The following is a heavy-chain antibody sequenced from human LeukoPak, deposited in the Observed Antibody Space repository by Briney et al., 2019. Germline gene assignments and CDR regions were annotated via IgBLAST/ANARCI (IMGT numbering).Heavy chain of an antibody. CDR3: ARDLAGHYYGSGSSFDY. D-gene: IGHD3-10*01. CDR1: GFTFSNYW. Sequence: GGSLRLSCAASGFTFSNYWMSWVRKAPGKGLEWVANIREDGSEKYYVDSVKGQFTISRDNAKNSLFLQMDSLRAEDTAVYYCARDLAGHYYGSGSSFDYWGQGTLVTVS. CDR2: IREDGSEK. J-gene: IGHJ4*02. V-gene: IGHV3-7*01.